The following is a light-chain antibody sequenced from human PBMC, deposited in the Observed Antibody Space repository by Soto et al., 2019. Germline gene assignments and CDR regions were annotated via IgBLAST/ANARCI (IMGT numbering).Light chain of an antibody. V-gene: IGLV2-14*01. CDR1: SSDVGGQKY. Sequence: QSLLTHPASLSGSPGQSITISYTGTSSDVGGQKYVSWYQQHPGKAPKLIIYEVSNRPSGVSNRFSGSKSGNTASLTISGLRGDDEPDYYCSSFTSKSGDIFGIGNKVTVL. J-gene: IGLJ1*01. CDR2: EVS. CDR3: SSFTSKSGDI.